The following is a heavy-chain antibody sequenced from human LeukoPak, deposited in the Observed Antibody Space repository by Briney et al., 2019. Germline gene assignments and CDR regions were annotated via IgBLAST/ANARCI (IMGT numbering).Heavy chain of an antibody. J-gene: IGHJ3*02. CDR1: GFTFDDYA. CDR2: ISWNSGSI. V-gene: IGHV3-9*01. Sequence: PGRSLRLSCAASGFTFDDYAMHWVRQAPGKGLEWVSGISWNSGSIGYADSVKGRFTISRDNAKNSLYLQMNSLRAEDTALYYCAKVGYYYDSSGYYAYDAFDIWGQGTMVTVSS. D-gene: IGHD3-22*01. CDR3: AKVGYYYDSSGYYAYDAFDI.